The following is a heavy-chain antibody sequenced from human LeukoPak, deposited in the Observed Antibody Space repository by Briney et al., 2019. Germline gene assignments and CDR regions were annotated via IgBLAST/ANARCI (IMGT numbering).Heavy chain of an antibody. V-gene: IGHV1-69*01. CDR2: IIPIFGTA. CDR1: GGTFSSYA. CDR3: ARGQEPKRIDAFDI. J-gene: IGHJ3*02. D-gene: IGHD1-14*01. Sequence: ASVTVSCMASGGTFSSYAISWVRQAPGQGLEWMGGIIPIFGTANYAQKFQGRVTITADESTSTAYMELSSLRSGDTAVYYCARGQEPKRIDAFDIWGQGTMVTVSS.